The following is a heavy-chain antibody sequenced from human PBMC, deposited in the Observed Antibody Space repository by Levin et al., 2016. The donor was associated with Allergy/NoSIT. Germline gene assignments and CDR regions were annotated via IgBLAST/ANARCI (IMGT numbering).Heavy chain of an antibody. D-gene: IGHD4-17*01. CDR1: GFTFSNKA. J-gene: IGHJ5*02. CDR2: ISGSGGNT. V-gene: IGHV3-23*01. Sequence: GESLKISCAASGFTFSNKAMSWVRQAPGKGLEWVSAISGSGGNTYYADSVKGRLTISRDNSKNTLYLQMNSLRVEDTAVYFCVREAGDYHPSNWFDPWGHGTLVTVSS. CDR3: VREAGDYHPSNWFDP.